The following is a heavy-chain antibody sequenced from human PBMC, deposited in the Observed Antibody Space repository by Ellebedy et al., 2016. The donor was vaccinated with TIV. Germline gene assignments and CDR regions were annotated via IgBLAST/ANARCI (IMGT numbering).Heavy chain of an antibody. CDR3: AKDVRYTTGWGGALDI. D-gene: IGHD2-8*02. V-gene: IGHV3-23*01. Sequence: GESLKISCAASGFNFGGHAMKWVRQAPGKGLEWVSSIGSSAYTTHYADSVKGRFTISRDNSRNALYLQMNSLRGEDPAVDFCAKDVRYTTGWGGALDIWGQGAMVTVSS. CDR2: IGSSAYTT. J-gene: IGHJ3*02. CDR1: GFNFGGHA.